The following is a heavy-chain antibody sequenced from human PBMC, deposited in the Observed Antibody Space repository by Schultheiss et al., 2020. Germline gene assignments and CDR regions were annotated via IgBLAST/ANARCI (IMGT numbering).Heavy chain of an antibody. J-gene: IGHJ5*02. V-gene: IGHV4-59*08. CDR3: ARETSRGELSNGFDP. CDR1: GGYISRYY. Sequence: SETLSLTCTVSGGYISRYYWSWIRQPPGKGLEWIGYVYYSGSTNYNPSLKSRVTISVGTSKNQFSLKLSSVTAADTAVYYCARETSRGELSNGFDPWGQGTLVT. D-gene: IGHD3-10*01. CDR2: VYYSGST.